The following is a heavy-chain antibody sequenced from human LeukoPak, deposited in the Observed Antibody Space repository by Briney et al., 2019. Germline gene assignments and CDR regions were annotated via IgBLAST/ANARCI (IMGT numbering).Heavy chain of an antibody. Sequence: ASVKVSCKASGYTFTSYYMHWVRQAPGQGLEWMGIINPSGGSTGYAQKFQGRVTMTRNTSISTAYMELSSLRSEDTAVYYCASGRITYYYGSGSYQPYYYYGMDVWGQGTTVTVSS. CDR1: GYTFTSYY. J-gene: IGHJ6*02. V-gene: IGHV1-46*01. CDR3: ASGRITYYYGSGSYQPYYYYGMDV. CDR2: INPSGGST. D-gene: IGHD3-10*01.